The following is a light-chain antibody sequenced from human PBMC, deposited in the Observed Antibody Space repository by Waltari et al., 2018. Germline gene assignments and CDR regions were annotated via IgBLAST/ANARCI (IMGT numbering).Light chain of an antibody. CDR3: QQYRTYPRT. CDR2: GAF. Sequence: DIQMTQSPSSLSASVGDRVTITCRASQGIGNYLAWFQQKPGEYPKCLIYGAFNWKSGVSSKFSGSGYGTDFTLTISSLQPEDFATYYCQQYRTYPRTFGQGTRVQIK. J-gene: IGKJ1*01. CDR1: QGIGNY. V-gene: IGKV1-16*02.